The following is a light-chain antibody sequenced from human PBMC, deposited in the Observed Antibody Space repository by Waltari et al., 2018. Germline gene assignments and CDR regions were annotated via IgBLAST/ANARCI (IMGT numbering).Light chain of an antibody. V-gene: IGLV2-14*03. CDR1: TSDVDPYNY. CDR3: SSYTSTSTLWV. Sequence: QSALTQPASVSGSPGQSITISCTGTTSDVDPYNYVSWYQQFPVKAPKLIIYDVYNRPSGVSTRFSGSKSGATSSLTISGLQADDEAEDWCSSYTSTSTLWVFGGGTKLTV. J-gene: IGLJ3*02. CDR2: DVY.